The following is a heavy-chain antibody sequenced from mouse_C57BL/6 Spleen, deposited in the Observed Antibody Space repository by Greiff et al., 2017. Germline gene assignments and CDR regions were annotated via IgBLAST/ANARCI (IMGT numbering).Heavy chain of an antibody. V-gene: IGHV1-9*01. CDR3: ARGAYYSNYGGFAY. CDR2: ILPGSGST. CDR1: GYTFTGYW. D-gene: IGHD2-5*01. Sequence: VQLQQSGAELMKPGASVKLSCKATGYTFTGYWIEWVKQRPGHGLEWIGEILPGSGSTNYNDKFKGKATFTADTSSNTAYMQLSSVTAEDSAIYCCARGAYYSNYGGFAYWGQGTLVTVSA. J-gene: IGHJ3*01.